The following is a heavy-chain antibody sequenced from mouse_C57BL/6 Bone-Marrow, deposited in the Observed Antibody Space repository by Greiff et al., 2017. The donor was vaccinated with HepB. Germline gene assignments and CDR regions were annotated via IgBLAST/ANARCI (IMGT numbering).Heavy chain of an antibody. CDR3: VKAVDYGSCYWFAY. CDR1: GFTFTDYY. Sequence: DVKLVDSGGGLVQPGASLRLSCAASGFTFTDYYMSWVRQPPGKAPEWLAVIRNKANGYTTEYTASVKARFTISRDNSQNILYLQMITLRAEDSATYYCVKAVDYGSCYWFAYWGQGTLVTVSA. V-gene: IGHV7-4*01. CDR2: IRNKANGYTT. J-gene: IGHJ3*01. D-gene: IGHD1-1*01.